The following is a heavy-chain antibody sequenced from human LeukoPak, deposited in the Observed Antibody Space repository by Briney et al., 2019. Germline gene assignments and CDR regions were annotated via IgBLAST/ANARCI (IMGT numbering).Heavy chain of an antibody. V-gene: IGHV3-23*01. CDR3: AKGRGYYYGSGDPYYFDY. J-gene: IGHJ4*02. CDR1: GFTFSSYA. CDR2: ISGSGGST. D-gene: IGHD3-10*01. Sequence: PGGSLRLSCAASGFTFSSYAMSWVRQAPGKGLEWVSAISGSGGSTYYADSVKGRFTISRDNSKNTLYLQMNSLRAEDTAVYYCAKGRGYYYGSGDPYYFDYWGQGTLVTVSS.